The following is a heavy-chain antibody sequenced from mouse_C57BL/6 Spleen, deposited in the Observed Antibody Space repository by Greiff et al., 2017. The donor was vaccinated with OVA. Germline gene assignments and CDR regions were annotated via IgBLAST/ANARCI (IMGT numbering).Heavy chain of an antibody. CDR2: IWSDGST. CDR1: GFSLTSYG. D-gene: IGHD2-3*01. CDR3: ARHGDGYYFLFAY. J-gene: IGHJ3*01. V-gene: IGHV2-6-1*01. Sequence: VKLMESGPGLVAPSQSLSITCTVSGFSLTSYGVHWVRQPPGKGLEWLVVIWSDGSTTYNSALKSRLSISKDNSKSQVFLKMNSLQTDDTAMYYCARHGDGYYFLFAYWGQGTLVTVSA.